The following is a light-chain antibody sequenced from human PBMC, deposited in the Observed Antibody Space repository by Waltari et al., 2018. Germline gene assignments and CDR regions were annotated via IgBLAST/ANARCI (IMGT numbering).Light chain of an antibody. CDR2: GAS. Sequence: CRASQSVSSSYLACYQQKPGQAPRLLIYGASSRATGIPDRFSGSGSGTDFTLTISRLEPEDFAVYYCQQYGSSPGTFGGGTKVEIK. V-gene: IGKV3-20*01. CDR3: QQYGSSPGT. J-gene: IGKJ4*01. CDR1: QSVSSSY.